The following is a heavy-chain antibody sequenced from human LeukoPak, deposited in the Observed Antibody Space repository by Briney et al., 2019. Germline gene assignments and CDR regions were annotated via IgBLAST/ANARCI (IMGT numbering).Heavy chain of an antibody. CDR2: IYTSGST. CDR3: AREGWELLSEYFQH. J-gene: IGHJ1*01. D-gene: IGHD1-26*01. Sequence: PSETLSLTCTVSGGSISSYYWSWIRQPAGKGLEWIGRIYTSGSTNYNPSLKSRVTMSVDTSKNQFSLKLSSVTAADTAVYYCAREGWELLSEYFQHWGQGTLVTVPS. V-gene: IGHV4-4*07. CDR1: GGSISSYY.